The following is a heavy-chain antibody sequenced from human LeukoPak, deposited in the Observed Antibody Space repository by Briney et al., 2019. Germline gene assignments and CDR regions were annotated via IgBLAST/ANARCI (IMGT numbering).Heavy chain of an antibody. CDR3: ARGRTYYDPLYYYYMDV. V-gene: IGHV4-59*01. D-gene: IGHD3-3*01. CDR2: IYYSGST. Sequence: SETLSLTCTVSGGSISSYYWSWIRQPRGKGLEWIGYIYYSGSTNYNPSLKSRVTISVDTSKNQFSLKLSSVTAADTAVYYCARGRTYYDPLYYYYMDVWGKGTTVTVSS. J-gene: IGHJ6*03. CDR1: GGSISSYY.